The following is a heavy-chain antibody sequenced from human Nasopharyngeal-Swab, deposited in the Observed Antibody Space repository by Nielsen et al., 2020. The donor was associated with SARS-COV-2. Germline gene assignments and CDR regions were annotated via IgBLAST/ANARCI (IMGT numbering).Heavy chain of an antibody. CDR2: IYYSGST. Sequence: SETLSLTCTVSGGSISSYYWSWIRQPPGKGLEWIGYIYYSGSTNYNPSLKSRVTISVDTSKNQFSLKLSSVTAADTAVYYCARDVYDSSGYVYYYYGMDVWGQGTTVTVSS. CDR3: ARDVYDSSGYVYYYYGMDV. D-gene: IGHD3-22*01. CDR1: GGSISSYY. J-gene: IGHJ6*02. V-gene: IGHV4-59*01.